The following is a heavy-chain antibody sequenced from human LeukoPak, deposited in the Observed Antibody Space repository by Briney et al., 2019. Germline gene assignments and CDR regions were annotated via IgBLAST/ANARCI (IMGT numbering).Heavy chain of an antibody. CDR2: IDRNVVTT. Sequence: GGSLRLSCVASGVTFANYPMAWVRQAPGKGLEWISAIDRNVVTTTYADSVKGRFTVSRDNSKNTLYLQMNSLRDEDTGKYYCAETSGWSSWGQGTMVTVSS. CDR1: GVTFANYP. CDR3: AETSGWSS. J-gene: IGHJ5*02. V-gene: IGHV3-23*01. D-gene: IGHD6-19*01.